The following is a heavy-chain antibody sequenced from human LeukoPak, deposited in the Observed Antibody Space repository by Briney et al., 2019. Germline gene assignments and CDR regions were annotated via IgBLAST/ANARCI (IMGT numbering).Heavy chain of an antibody. CDR1: GFTFSSYA. V-gene: IGHV3-23*01. J-gene: IGHJ3*02. CDR3: AKGRFYSNYGPDAFDI. D-gene: IGHD4-11*01. Sequence: GGSLRLSCVASGFTFSSYAMSWVCQAPGKGLEWVSAISGSGSSTYHADSVKGRFTISRDNSKNTLYLQMNSLRAEDTAVYYCAKGRFYSNYGPDAFDIWGQGTMVTVSS. CDR2: ISGSGSST.